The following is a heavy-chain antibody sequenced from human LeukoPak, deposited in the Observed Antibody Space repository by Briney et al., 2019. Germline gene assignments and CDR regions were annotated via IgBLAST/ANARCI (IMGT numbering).Heavy chain of an antibody. CDR3: ARGTPNIDY. Sequence: GGSLRLSCAASGFTFSSYSMNWVRQAPGKGLEWVSYISSSGGTLNYADSVKGRFTISRDNAKNSLYLQVNSLRDEDTAVYYCARGTPNIDYWGQGTLVTVSS. CDR1: GFTFSSYS. CDR2: ISSSGGTL. J-gene: IGHJ4*02. V-gene: IGHV3-48*02.